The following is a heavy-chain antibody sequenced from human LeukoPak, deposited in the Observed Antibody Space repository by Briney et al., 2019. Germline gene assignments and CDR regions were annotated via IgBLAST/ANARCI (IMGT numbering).Heavy chain of an antibody. J-gene: IGHJ5*02. D-gene: IGHD6-19*01. Sequence: PGRSLRLSCAASGFTFSSYAMHWVRQAPGKGLEWVAVISYDGSNKYYADSVKGRFTISRDNSKNTLYLQMNSLRAEDTAVYYCAKDTPASYGSSGFDPWGQGTLVTVSS. CDR1: GFTFSSYA. V-gene: IGHV3-30-3*01. CDR3: AKDTPASYGSSGFDP. CDR2: ISYDGSNK.